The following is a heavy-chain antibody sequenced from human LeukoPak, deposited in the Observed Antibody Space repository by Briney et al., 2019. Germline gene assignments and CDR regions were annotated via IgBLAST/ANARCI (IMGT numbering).Heavy chain of an antibody. D-gene: IGHD2-21*01. CDR3: AKDRTGEKSISGNY. CDR1: GFTFSSYA. V-gene: IGHV3-23*01. Sequence: GGSLRLSCAASGFTFSSYAMSWVRQAPRKGLEWVSAISGSGGSTYYADPLKGRFTVSRDNSKNTLYLQMNSLRAEDTAVYSCAKDRTGEKSISGNYWGQGILVTVSS. CDR2: ISGSGGST. J-gene: IGHJ4*02.